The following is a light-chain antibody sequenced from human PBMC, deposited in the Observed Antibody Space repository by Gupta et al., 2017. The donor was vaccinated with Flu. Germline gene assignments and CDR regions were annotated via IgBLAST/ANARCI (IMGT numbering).Light chain of an antibody. J-gene: IGLJ2*01. V-gene: IGLV2-14*01. CDR1: SSDIGGYNY. CDR3: SSYTNTITLVR. CDR2: EVS. Sequence: QSALTQPASVSGSPGQSITISCTGTSSDIGGYNYVSWYQQHPGKAPKLMIFEVSNRPSGVSTRFSGSKSGNAASLTISGLQAEDEADYYCSSYTNTITLVRFGGGTKLTVL.